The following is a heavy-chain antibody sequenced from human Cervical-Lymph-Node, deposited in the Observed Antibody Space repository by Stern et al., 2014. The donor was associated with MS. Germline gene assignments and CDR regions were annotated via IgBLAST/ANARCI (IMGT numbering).Heavy chain of an antibody. CDR3: VRHDVEKGFAL. V-gene: IGHV3-30*03. D-gene: IGHD1-1*01. CDR1: GFTFSNHG. Sequence: VQLVQSGGGVVQPGRSLRLSCAGSGFTFSNHGMHWVRQAPGKGLEWVAVISHDGNNEYYADSLKGRFTISRDTSHDTVSLQMDGLRREDTATYYCVRHDVEKGFALWGQGTLVTVSS. J-gene: IGHJ4*02. CDR2: ISHDGNNE.